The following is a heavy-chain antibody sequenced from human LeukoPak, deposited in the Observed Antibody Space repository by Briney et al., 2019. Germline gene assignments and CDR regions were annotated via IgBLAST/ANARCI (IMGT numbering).Heavy chain of an antibody. V-gene: IGHV3-53*01. D-gene: IGHD6-13*01. CDR1: GITVSSNY. CDR3: AKTKPFGTTWYGGID. J-gene: IGHJ4*02. CDR2: IYSAVTT. Sequence: GGSLRLSCAASGITVSSNYMTWVRQAPGKGLEWVSVIYSAVTTHYADSVKGRFTISRDNSKNTLYLQMNSLRAEDTAVYYCAKTKPFGTTWYGGIDWGQRALVTVSS.